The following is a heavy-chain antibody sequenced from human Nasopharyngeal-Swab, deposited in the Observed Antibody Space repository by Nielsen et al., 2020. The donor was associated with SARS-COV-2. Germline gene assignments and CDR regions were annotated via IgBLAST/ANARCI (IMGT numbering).Heavy chain of an antibody. CDR2: ISYDGSNK. D-gene: IGHD7-27*01. CDR1: GFTFSSYG. J-gene: IGHJ4*02. CDR3: AKGWGGIYYFDY. Sequence: GGSLRLSCAASGFTFSSYGMHWVRQAPGKGLEWVAVISYDGSNKYYADSVKGRFTISRDNSKNTLHLQMNSLRAEDTAVYYCAKGWGGIYYFDYWGQGTLVTVSS. V-gene: IGHV3-30*18.